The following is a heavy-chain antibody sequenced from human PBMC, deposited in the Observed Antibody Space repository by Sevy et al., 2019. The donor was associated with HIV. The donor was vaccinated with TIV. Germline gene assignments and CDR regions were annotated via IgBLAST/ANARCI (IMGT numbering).Heavy chain of an antibody. D-gene: IGHD2-15*01. CDR1: GGTFSSYA. CDR2: IIPIFGTA. J-gene: IGHJ6*02. V-gene: IGHV1-69*06. Sequence: ASVKVSCKASGGTFSSYAISWVRQAPGQGLEWMGGIIPIFGTANYAQKFQGRVTITADKSTSTAYMELSSLRSEDTAVYYCARPYCSGGSCYSIYYYGMDVWGQGTTVTVSS. CDR3: ARPYCSGGSCYSIYYYGMDV.